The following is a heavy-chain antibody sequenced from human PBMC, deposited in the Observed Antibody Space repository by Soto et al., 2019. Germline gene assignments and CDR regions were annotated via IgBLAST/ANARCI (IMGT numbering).Heavy chain of an antibody. Sequence: EVQLVESGGGPAQFGGSLRLSCAASGFTFSNYWMHWVRQVPGKGLVWVSRIKGDETSTGYADSVKGLFTIFRDNVKNTLYLKMNSLRAEDTAVYYCARGVSCYYGFDYWGQGTLVTVSS. CDR1: GFTFSNYW. CDR3: ARGVSCYYGFDY. CDR2: IKGDETST. J-gene: IGHJ4*02. D-gene: IGHD3-10*01. V-gene: IGHV3-74*01.